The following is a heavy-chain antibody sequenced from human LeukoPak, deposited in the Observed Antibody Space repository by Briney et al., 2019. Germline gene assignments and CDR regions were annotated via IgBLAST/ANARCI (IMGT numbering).Heavy chain of an antibody. J-gene: IGHJ6*02. CDR2: IYYSGST. D-gene: IGHD4-11*01. Sequence: PSETLSLTCTVSGGSISSYYWSWIRQPPGKGLEWIGYIYYSGSTNYNPSLKSRVTISVDTSKNQFSLKLSSVTAADTAVYYCASTVPPMVNYYGMDVWGQGTTVTVSS. CDR1: GGSISSYY. CDR3: ASTVPPMVNYYGMDV. V-gene: IGHV4-59*01.